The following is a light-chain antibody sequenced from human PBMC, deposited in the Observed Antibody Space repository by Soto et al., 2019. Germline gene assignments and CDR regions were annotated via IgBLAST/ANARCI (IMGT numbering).Light chain of an antibody. CDR3: SSFTTSDTYV. J-gene: IGLJ1*01. CDR1: SADIGSYNR. CDR2: DVN. Sequence: QSALTQPPSVSGSPGQSVTISCTGTSADIGSYNRVSWYQQPPGAAPKLMICDVNNRPSGVPERFSGYKSGNTASLTIFGLQAEDEADYYCSSFTTSDTYVFGTGTKVTVL. V-gene: IGLV2-18*02.